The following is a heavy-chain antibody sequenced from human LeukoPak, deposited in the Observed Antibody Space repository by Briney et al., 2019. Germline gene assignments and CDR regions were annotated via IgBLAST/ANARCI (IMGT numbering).Heavy chain of an antibody. CDR2: IRSNGGGT. CDR1: GFTFREYS. CDR3: AKGGYTTWFDP. Sequence: PGGSLRLSCAASGFTFREYSMSWVRQAPGKGLEWVSNIRSNGGGTYYTDSVKGRFTISRDNSKNTLYLEMNSLRAGDTAVYYCAKGGYTTWFDPWGQGTLVTVSS. D-gene: IGHD2-15*01. V-gene: IGHV3-23*01. J-gene: IGHJ5*02.